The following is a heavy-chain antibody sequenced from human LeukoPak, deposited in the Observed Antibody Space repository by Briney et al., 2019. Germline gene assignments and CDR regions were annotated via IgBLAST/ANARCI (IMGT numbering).Heavy chain of an antibody. D-gene: IGHD6-13*01. V-gene: IGHV3-23*01. CDR3: AKGRVTAAGPSD. CDR1: GFTFSNYA. Sequence: PGGSLRLSCAASGFTFSNYAMCWVRQAPGKGLEWVSAISGSGGSTYYADSVKGRFTISRDNPKSTLYLQMNSLRAEDTAVYYCAKGRVTAAGPSDWGQGTLVTVSS. J-gene: IGHJ4*02. CDR2: ISGSGGST.